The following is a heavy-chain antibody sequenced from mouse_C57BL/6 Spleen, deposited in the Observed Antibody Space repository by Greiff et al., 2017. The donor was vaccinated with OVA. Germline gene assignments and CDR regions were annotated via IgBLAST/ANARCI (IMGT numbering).Heavy chain of an antibody. D-gene: IGHD2-4*01. CDR3: ASPYDYDEGAWFAY. Sequence: EVKVVESGGGLVKPGGSLKLSCAASGFTFSDYGMHWVRQAPEKGLEWVAYISSGSSTIYYADTVKGRFTISRDNAKNTLFLQMTSLRSEDTAMYYCASPYDYDEGAWFAYWGQGTLVTVSA. CDR2: ISSGSSTI. CDR1: GFTFSDYG. V-gene: IGHV5-17*01. J-gene: IGHJ3*01.